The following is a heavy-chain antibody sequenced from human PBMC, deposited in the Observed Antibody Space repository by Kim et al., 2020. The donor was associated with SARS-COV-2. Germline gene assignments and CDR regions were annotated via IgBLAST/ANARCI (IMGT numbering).Heavy chain of an antibody. D-gene: IGHD2-2*01. CDR3: ARGDRDIVVVPAKKGAFDI. V-gene: IGHV3-11*06. J-gene: IGHJ3*02. Sequence: GRFTIPRDNAKNSLYLQMNSLRAEDTAVYYCARGDRDIVVVPAKKGAFDIWGQGTMVTVSS.